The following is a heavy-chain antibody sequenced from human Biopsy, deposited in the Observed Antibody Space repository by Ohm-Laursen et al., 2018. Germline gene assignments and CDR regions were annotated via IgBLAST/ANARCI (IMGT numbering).Heavy chain of an antibody. J-gene: IGHJ2*01. V-gene: IGHV4-31*03. CDR1: AASGKTSGYF. D-gene: IGHD3-9*01. CDR3: VREPKTGTAEAWYFDL. CDR2: ISYNERT. Sequence: SQTLSLTSSVSAASGKTSGYFWACLRQRPGKGLEWIGYISYNERTHYNPSLTSRLAISFDTSNNRISLQLRSVSVADTAVYYCVREPKTGTAEAWYFDLWGRGSPVTVPS.